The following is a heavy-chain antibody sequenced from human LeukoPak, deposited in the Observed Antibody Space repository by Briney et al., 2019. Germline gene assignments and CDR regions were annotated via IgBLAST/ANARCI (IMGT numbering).Heavy chain of an antibody. D-gene: IGHD6-13*01. CDR3: AKDLPSSDSWWGFFDY. CDR2: INPDGSTI. V-gene: IGHV3-74*01. J-gene: IGHJ4*02. CDR1: GFTFSNYW. Sequence: PGGSLRLSCAASGFTFSNYWVHWVRQAPGKGLVWVSRINPDGSTINYADSVKGRFTISRDNARNTLYLQMNSLRAEDTAVYYCAKDLPSSDSWWGFFDYWGQGTLVTVSS.